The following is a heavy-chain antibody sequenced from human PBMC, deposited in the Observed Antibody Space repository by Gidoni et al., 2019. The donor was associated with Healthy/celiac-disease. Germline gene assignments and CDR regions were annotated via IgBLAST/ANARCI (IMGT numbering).Heavy chain of an antibody. CDR2: ISAYNGNT. D-gene: IGHD6-25*01. J-gene: IGHJ4*01. CDR1: GYTFPSYG. Sequence: VQLVQTGAELKKPVASVKVSCKASGYTFPSYGIRWVRQSPGQGLEWMGWISAYNGNTNYAQKLQGRVTMTTDTSTSTAYMELRSLRSDDTAVYYCARQRGEGALSGNEYWGQGTLVTVSS. V-gene: IGHV1-18*01. CDR3: ARQRGEGALSGNEY.